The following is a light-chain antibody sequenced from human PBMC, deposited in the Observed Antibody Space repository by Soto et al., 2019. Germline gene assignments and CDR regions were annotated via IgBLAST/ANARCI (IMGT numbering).Light chain of an antibody. J-gene: IGKJ4*01. V-gene: IGKV3-15*01. CDR1: RNINRK. CDR2: GAS. CDR3: QQYYDSPPLI. Sequence: EIVMTQSPATLSVSPGERATLSCRASRNINRKLAWYQQKPGQAPRLLISGASTRATGIPARFSGSGSGTEFPLPISGLQSEVFAVFFCQQYYDSPPLIFGGGTRGEIK.